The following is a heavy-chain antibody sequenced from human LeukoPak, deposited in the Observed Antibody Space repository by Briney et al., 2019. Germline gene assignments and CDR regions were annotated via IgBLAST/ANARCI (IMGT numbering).Heavy chain of an antibody. V-gene: IGHV3-48*01. CDR1: GFTFNAFG. J-gene: IGHJ3*02. D-gene: IGHD6-6*01. CDR2: IGTTSGAI. Sequence: GGSLRLSCAASGFTFNAFGMNWVRQAPGKGLEWVSYIGTTSGAIYYADSVKGRFTISRDSAKNSLYLQMNSLRAEDTAVYYCGRVGGRSKAAKGDAFDIWGQGTMVVVSS. CDR3: GRVGGRSKAAKGDAFDI.